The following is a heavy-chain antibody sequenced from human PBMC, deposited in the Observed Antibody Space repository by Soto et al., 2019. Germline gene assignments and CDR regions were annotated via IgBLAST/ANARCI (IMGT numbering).Heavy chain of an antibody. D-gene: IGHD5-18*01. J-gene: IGHJ4*02. V-gene: IGHV3-30*18. CDR3: AKDLGYSYGGFFDY. Sequence: QVHLVESGGGVVHPERSLRLSCAASGFMFSDYGMHWVRQAPGKGLEWVAVVSSAGTIKYYADSVRGRFTISRDNSYNTVFLQMNSLRAEDTGVYYCAKDLGYSYGGFFDYWGQGTLVTVSS. CDR2: VSSAGTIK. CDR1: GFMFSDYG.